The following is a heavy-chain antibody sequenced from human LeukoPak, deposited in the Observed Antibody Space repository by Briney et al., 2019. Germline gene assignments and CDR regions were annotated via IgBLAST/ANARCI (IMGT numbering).Heavy chain of an antibody. V-gene: IGHV1-2*06. CDR3: ARGSLWFGELNFDY. Sequence: ASVKVSCKASGYTFTCYYMHWVRQAPGQGLEWMGRINPNSGGTNYAQKFQGRVTMTRDTSISTAYMELSRLRSDDTAVYYCARGSLWFGELNFDYWGQGTLVTVSS. CDR2: INPNSGGT. CDR1: GYTFTCYY. D-gene: IGHD3-10*01. J-gene: IGHJ4*02.